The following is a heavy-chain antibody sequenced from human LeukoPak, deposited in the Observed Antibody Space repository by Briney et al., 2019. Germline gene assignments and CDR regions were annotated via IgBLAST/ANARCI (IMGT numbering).Heavy chain of an antibody. CDR1: GFTFSSYE. CDR2: ISSSGSTI. V-gene: IGHV3-48*03. Sequence: GGSLRLSCAASGFTFSSYEMNWVRQAPGKGLEWVSYISSSGSTIYYADSVKGRFTISRDNAKNSLYLQMNSLRAEDTAVYYCARDEYYYDSSSGGYFDYWAREPWSPSPQ. D-gene: IGHD3-22*01. CDR3: ARDEYYYDSSSGGYFDY. J-gene: IGHJ4*02.